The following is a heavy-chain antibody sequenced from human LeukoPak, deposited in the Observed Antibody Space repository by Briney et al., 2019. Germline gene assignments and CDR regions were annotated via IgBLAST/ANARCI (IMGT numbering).Heavy chain of an antibody. Sequence: GGSLRLSCAASGFTFSSYGMHWVRQAPGKGLEWVAFIRYDGSNKYYADSVKGRFTISRDNSKNTLYLQMNSLRAEDTAVYYCAKDSLKYSSGWYGGWFDCWGQGTLVTVSS. CDR2: IRYDGSNK. J-gene: IGHJ4*02. CDR3: AKDSLKYSSGWYGGWFDC. D-gene: IGHD6-19*01. CDR1: GFTFSSYG. V-gene: IGHV3-30*02.